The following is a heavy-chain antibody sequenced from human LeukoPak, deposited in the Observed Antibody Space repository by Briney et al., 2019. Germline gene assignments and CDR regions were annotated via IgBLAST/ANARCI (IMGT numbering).Heavy chain of an antibody. J-gene: IGHJ3*02. CDR1: GYTFTNYY. CDR2: INPGGGNT. Sequence: ASVKVSCKASGYTFTNYYINWVRQAPGQRLEWMGLINPGGGNTNYAQNFQGRVTMTRDTSASTVYMELSSLRSEDTAIYYCARIRDGYNDAYDIWGQGTVVTVPS. V-gene: IGHV1-46*01. D-gene: IGHD5-24*01. CDR3: ARIRDGYNDAYDI.